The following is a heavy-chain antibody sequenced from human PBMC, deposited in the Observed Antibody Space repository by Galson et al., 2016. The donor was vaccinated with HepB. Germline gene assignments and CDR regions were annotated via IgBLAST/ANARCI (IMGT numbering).Heavy chain of an antibody. CDR1: GFNFNIWW. CDR2: IKNDGSET. Sequence: SLRLSCAASGFNFNIWWMHWVRQAPGKGQVWVARIKNDGSETYYADSVKGRFTISRDNAKNTLYLQMNSLRGDDTAVYYCGKDDYLRAWSQGALVTVSS. J-gene: IGHJ5*02. V-gene: IGHV3-74*01. CDR3: GKDDYLRA. D-gene: IGHD4/OR15-4a*01.